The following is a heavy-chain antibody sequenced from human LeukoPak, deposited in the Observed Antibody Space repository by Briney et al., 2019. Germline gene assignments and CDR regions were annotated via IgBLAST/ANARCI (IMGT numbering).Heavy chain of an antibody. CDR3: ARDPRFCSGTSCYPRWFDP. CDR2: INHSGST. CDR1: GGSFSGYY. Sequence: SETLSLTCAVYGGSFSGYYWSWIRQPPGKGLEWIGEINHSGSTNYNPSLKSRVTMSVDTSKNQFSLKLISVTAADTAVYYCARDPRFCSGTSCYPRWFDPWGQGTLVTVSS. J-gene: IGHJ5*02. V-gene: IGHV4-34*01. D-gene: IGHD2-15*01.